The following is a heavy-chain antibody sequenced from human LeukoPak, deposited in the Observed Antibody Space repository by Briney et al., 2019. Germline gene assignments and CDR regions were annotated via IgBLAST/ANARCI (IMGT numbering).Heavy chain of an antibody. CDR1: RGTFSSYA. D-gene: IGHD4-23*01. CDR3: ARVNRDYGGNFIFDY. J-gene: IGHJ4*02. CDR2: IIPIFGTA. V-gene: IGHV1-69*06. Sequence: SVKVSCKASRGTFSSYAINWVRQAPGQGLEWMGGIIPIFGTANYAQKFQGRVTITADKSTSTAYMELSSLRSEDTAVYYCARVNRDYGGNFIFDYWGQGTLVTVSS.